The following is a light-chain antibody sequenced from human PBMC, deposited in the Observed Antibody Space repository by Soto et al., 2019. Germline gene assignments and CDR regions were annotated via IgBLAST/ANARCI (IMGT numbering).Light chain of an antibody. CDR3: QQYYSYPIT. CDR1: QGISSY. J-gene: IGKJ5*01. V-gene: IGKV1-8*01. Sequence: AIRMTQSPSSFSASTGDRVTITCRASQGISSYLAGYQQKPGKAPKLLIYAASTLQSGVPSRFSGSGSGTDFTLTISCLQSEDFATYYCQQYYSYPITFGQGTRLAIK. CDR2: AAS.